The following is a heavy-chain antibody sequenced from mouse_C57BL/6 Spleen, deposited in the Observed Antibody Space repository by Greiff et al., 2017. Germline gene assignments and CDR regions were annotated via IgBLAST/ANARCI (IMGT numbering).Heavy chain of an antibody. CDR1: GFTFSDYG. J-gene: IGHJ4*01. CDR2: ISSGNSTS. Sequence: EVQLQESGGGLVKPGGSLKLSCAASGFTFSDYGMHWVRQAPEKGLEWVAYISSGNSTSYYADTVKGRFTISRDNAKNTLFLQMTSLRSEDTAMYYCAREGLRDYAMDYWGQGTSVTVSS. D-gene: IGHD3-3*01. V-gene: IGHV5-17*01. CDR3: AREGLRDYAMDY.